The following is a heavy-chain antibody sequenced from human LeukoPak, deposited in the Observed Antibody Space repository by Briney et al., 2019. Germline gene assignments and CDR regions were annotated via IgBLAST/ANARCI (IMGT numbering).Heavy chain of an antibody. CDR1: GYTFTSYG. V-gene: IGHV1-18*01. D-gene: IGHD2-2*01. CDR3: ARKKSSTSQTYYYYYMDV. J-gene: IGHJ6*03. CDR2: ISAYNGNT. Sequence: SVKVSCKASGYTFTSYGISWVRQAPGQGLEWTGWISAYNGNTNYAQKLQGRVTMTTDTSTSTAYMELRSLRSDDTAVYYCARKKSSTSQTYYYYYMDVWGKGTTVTVSS.